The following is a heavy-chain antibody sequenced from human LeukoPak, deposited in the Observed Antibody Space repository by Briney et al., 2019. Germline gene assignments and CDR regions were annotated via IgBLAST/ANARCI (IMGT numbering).Heavy chain of an antibody. Sequence: ASVKDSCKASGYTFTSYDINWVRQATGQGLEWMGWMNPNSGNTGYAQKFQGRVTMTRNTSISTAYMELSSLRSEDTAVYYCAREGIVVVPAADIPNYYYYYGMDVWGQGTTVTVSS. CDR2: MNPNSGNT. V-gene: IGHV1-8*01. CDR3: AREGIVVVPAADIPNYYYYYGMDV. D-gene: IGHD2-2*01. J-gene: IGHJ6*02. CDR1: GYTFTSYD.